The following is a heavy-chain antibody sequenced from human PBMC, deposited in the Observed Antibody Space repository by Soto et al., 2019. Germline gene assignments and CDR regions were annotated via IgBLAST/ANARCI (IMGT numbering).Heavy chain of an antibody. J-gene: IGHJ5*02. Sequence: QVQLVQSGAEVKKPGSSVKVSCKASGGTFSSYAISWVRQAPGQGLEWMGGIIPIFGTANYAQKFQGRVTITADESTRTAYMELSSLRSEDTAVYYCARGPHDYDSSGYPLNWFDPWGQGTLVTVSS. CDR3: ARGPHDYDSSGYPLNWFDP. CDR1: GGTFSSYA. CDR2: IIPIFGTA. D-gene: IGHD3-22*01. V-gene: IGHV1-69*01.